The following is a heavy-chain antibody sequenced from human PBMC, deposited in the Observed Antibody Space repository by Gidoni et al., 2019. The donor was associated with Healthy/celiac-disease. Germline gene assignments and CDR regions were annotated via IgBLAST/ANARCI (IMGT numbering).Heavy chain of an antibody. CDR1: GYTFTGYY. J-gene: IGHJ5*02. CDR3: ARDREGYSDKLLWFGELEEVYWFDP. D-gene: IGHD3-10*01. Sequence: QVQLVQSGAEVKKPGASVKVSCKASGYTFTGYYMHWARQAPGQGLEWMGWINPNSGGTNYAQKFQGRVTMTRDTSISTAYMELSRLRSDDTAVYYCARDREGYSDKLLWFGELEEVYWFDPWGQGTLVTVSS. V-gene: IGHV1-2*02. CDR2: INPNSGGT.